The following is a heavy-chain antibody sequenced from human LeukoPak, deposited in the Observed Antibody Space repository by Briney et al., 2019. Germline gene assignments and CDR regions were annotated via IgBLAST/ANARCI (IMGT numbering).Heavy chain of an antibody. V-gene: IGHV3-23*01. CDR2: ISGSGDNT. CDR1: GFTFSTYA. D-gene: IGHD3-22*01. Sequence: GGSLRLSCAASGFTFSTYAMSWVRQAPGKGLEWVSAISGSGDNTFYADSVKGRFTISRDNSRNTLYLHMNSLRADDTAIYYCAKDRTTMTNYFDYWGQGTLVTVSS. J-gene: IGHJ4*02. CDR3: AKDRTTMTNYFDY.